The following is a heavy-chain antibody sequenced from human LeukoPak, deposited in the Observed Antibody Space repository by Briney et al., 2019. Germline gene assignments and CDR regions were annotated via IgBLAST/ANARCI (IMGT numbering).Heavy chain of an antibody. CDR1: GYTYTSYY. Sequence: ASVKVSCKASGYTYTSYYMHWVRQAPGQGLEWMGWINPNSGGTNYAQKFQGRVTMTRDTSISTAYMELSRLRSDDTAVYYCARDPQWEQFDPWGQGTLVTVSS. D-gene: IGHD1-26*01. CDR2: INPNSGGT. J-gene: IGHJ5*02. V-gene: IGHV1-2*02. CDR3: ARDPQWEQFDP.